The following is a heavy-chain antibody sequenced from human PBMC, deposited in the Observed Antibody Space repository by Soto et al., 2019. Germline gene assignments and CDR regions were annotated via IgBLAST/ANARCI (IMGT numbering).Heavy chain of an antibody. CDR2: IIPILGIA. Sequence: AAVKVSCKASGGTFSSYTISWVRQAPGQGLEWMGRIIPILGIANYAQKFQGRVTITADKSTSTAYMELSSLRSEDTAVYYCAREPLGEMTGYHWFDPWGQGTLVTVSS. J-gene: IGHJ5*02. CDR3: AREPLGEMTGYHWFDP. CDR1: GGTFSSYT. D-gene: IGHD3-9*01. V-gene: IGHV1-69*04.